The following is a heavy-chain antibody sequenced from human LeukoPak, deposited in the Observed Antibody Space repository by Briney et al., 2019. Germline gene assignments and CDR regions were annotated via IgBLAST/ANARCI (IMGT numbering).Heavy chain of an antibody. CDR1: GGSISSYY. D-gene: IGHD2-2*01. CDR3: ARAYCSSTSCYDY. Sequence: SETLSLTCTVSGGSISSYYWSRIRQPPGKGLEWIGSIYYSGSTYYNPSLKSRVTISVDTSKNQFSLKLSSVTAADTAVYYCARAYCSSTSCYDYWGQGTLVTVSS. V-gene: IGHV4-39*07. CDR2: IYYSGST. J-gene: IGHJ4*02.